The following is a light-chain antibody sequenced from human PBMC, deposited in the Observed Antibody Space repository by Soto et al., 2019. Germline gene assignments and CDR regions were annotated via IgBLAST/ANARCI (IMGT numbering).Light chain of an antibody. CDR2: AVR. Sequence: QSVLTQPAPVSGSPGQSITISCTGTSTDVGSYNYVSWYQQHPGKAPKLMIYAVRDRPSGISSRFSGSKSGNTASLTISGLQTEDEADYYCSSYTSSSTLFGTGTKVTVL. J-gene: IGLJ1*01. V-gene: IGLV2-14*01. CDR1: STDVGSYNY. CDR3: SSYTSSSTL.